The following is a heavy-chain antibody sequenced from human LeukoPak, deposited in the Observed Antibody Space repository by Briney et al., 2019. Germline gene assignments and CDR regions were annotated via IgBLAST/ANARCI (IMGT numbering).Heavy chain of an antibody. D-gene: IGHD6-19*01. CDR2: ISSSGTT. J-gene: IGHJ4*02. CDR3: ARVRSDSRGWYEFDY. CDR1: GFTVSTNY. V-gene: IGHV3-53*01. Sequence: GGSLTLSCAASGFTVSTNYMSWVRQVSGEGLEFVSLISSSGTTDYADSVKGRFTISSDNSKNTLYLQMISLRAEDTAVYYCARVRSDSRGWYEFDYWGQGTLVTVSS.